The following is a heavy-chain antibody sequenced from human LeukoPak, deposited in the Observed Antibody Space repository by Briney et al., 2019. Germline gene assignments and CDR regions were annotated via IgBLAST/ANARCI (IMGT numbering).Heavy chain of an antibody. CDR2: IGEAGSEK. D-gene: IGHD3-3*01. Sequence: GGSLRLSCAASGFTFSSYWMTWVRQAPGQGLEWVANIGEAGSEKYYVDSVKGRFTISRDNAKNSLYLQVNSLRAEDTAVYYCARLNYDFWSGVWEVYYMDVWGKGTTVTVSS. CDR3: ARLNYDFWSGVWEVYYMDV. CDR1: GFTFSSYW. J-gene: IGHJ6*03. V-gene: IGHV3-7*01.